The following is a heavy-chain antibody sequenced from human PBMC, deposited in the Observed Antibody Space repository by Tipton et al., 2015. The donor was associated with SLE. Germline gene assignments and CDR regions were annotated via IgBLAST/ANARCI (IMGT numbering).Heavy chain of an antibody. Sequence: QSGAEVKKPGSSVKVSCKASGGTFSSYTISWVRQAPGKGLEWMGRIIPILGIANYAQKFQGRVTITADKSTSTAYMELSSLRSEDTAVYYCARSGIVGGWFDPWGQGTLVTVSS. CDR2: IIPILGIA. CDR3: ARSGIVGGWFDP. D-gene: IGHD1-26*01. J-gene: IGHJ5*02. CDR1: GGTFSSYT. V-gene: IGHV1-69*02.